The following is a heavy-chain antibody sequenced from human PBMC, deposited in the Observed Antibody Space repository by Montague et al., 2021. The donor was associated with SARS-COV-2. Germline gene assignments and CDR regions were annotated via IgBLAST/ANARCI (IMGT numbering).Heavy chain of an antibody. CDR3: ARLRNGVVPSPILGIGPYFTYYYMDV. Sequence: SETLSLTCAVHGGSFSGYYWNWTRQRPGKGLEWIGEINHGGSTNYNPSLKNRLTISADTSKNQFSLKLTSVAATDTAVYYCARLRNGVVPSPILGIGPYFTYYYMDVWGKGTTVTVS. D-gene: IGHD2-15*01. CDR2: INHGGST. CDR1: GGSFSGYY. V-gene: IGHV4-34*01. J-gene: IGHJ6*03.